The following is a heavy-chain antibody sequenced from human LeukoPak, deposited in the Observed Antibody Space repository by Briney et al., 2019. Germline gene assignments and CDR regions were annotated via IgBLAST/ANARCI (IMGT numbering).Heavy chain of an antibody. V-gene: IGHV3-30*18. CDR2: IANYGLNK. J-gene: IGHJ4*02. D-gene: IGHD3-9*01. CDR3: AKEGAPFYDIWSSHNYLDY. Sequence: PGRTLKLSCASSGFTFSSFGMHWVRQAPGKGMEWMALIANYGLNKYYAHSMKGRFTISRDNSKSTLYLKMNSLRPEDTAVYYCAKEGAPFYDIWSSHNYLDYWGQGTLVTVSS. CDR1: GFTFSSFG.